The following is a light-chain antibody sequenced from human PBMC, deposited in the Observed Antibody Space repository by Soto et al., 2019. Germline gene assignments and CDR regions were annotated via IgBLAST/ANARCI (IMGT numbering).Light chain of an antibody. J-gene: IGLJ3*02. CDR1: RSNIGGNA. CDR3: AAWDDSLNARGV. V-gene: IGLV1-44*01. CDR2: NDN. Sequence: QSVLTQPPSASGTPGQRVTISCSGSRSNIGGNAVSWYQQLPGTAPKLLIYNDNQRPSGVPDRFSASKSGTSASLAISGLQSEDEADYYCAAWDDSLNARGVFGGGTKVTVL.